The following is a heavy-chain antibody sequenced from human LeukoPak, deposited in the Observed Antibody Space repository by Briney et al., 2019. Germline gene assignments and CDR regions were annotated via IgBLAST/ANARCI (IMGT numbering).Heavy chain of an antibody. Sequence: SETLSLTCTVSGGSISSSSYYWGWIRQPPGKGLEWIGSIYYSGSTYYNPSLKSRITISVDTSKNQFSLKLSSVTAADTAVYYCARGYVDTAMAFDYWGQGTLVIVSS. CDR3: ARGYVDTAMAFDY. D-gene: IGHD5-18*01. J-gene: IGHJ4*02. CDR2: IYYSGST. V-gene: IGHV4-39*07. CDR1: GGSISSSSYY.